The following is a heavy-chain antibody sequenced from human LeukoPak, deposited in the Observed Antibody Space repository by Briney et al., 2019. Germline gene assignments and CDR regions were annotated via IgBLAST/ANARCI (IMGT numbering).Heavy chain of an antibody. CDR3: ARDRGDYSWFDP. D-gene: IGHD4-17*01. CDR1: GGSISSSSYY. CDR2: IYYSGST. V-gene: IGHV4-39*07. Sequence: SETLSLTCTVSGGSISSSSYYWGWIRQPPGKGLEWIGSIYYSGSTYYNPSLKSRVTISVDTSKNQFSLKLSSVTAADTAVYYCARDRGDYSWFDPWGQGTLVTVSS. J-gene: IGHJ5*02.